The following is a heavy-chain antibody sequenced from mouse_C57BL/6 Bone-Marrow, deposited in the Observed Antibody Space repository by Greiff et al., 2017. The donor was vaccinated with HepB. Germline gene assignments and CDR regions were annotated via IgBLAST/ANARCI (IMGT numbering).Heavy chain of an antibody. D-gene: IGHD1-1*01. J-gene: IGHJ1*03. CDR2: IDPSDSYT. V-gene: IGHV1-69*01. CDR1: GYTFTSYW. Sequence: VQLQQPGAELVMPGASVKLSCKASGYTFTSYWMHWVKQRPGQGLEWIGEIDPSDSYTNYNQKFKGKSTLTVDKSSSTAYMQLSSLTSEDSAVYYCARSGYSQWGTGTTVTVSS. CDR3: ARSGYSQ.